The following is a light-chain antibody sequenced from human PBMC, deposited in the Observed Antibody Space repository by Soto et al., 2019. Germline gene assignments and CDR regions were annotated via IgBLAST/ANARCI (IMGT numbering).Light chain of an antibody. CDR1: SSDIGAYDY. CDR2: EVT. Sequence: QSVLTQPASVSGSPGQSITISCTGTSSDIGAYDYVSWFQQHPDKAPKLMISEVTNRPSGVSDRFSGSKSGNAAFLTISGLQAEDEAYYFCFSFTTAHTHIFXTGTKVTVL. J-gene: IGLJ1*01. V-gene: IGLV2-14*01. CDR3: FSFTTAHTHI.